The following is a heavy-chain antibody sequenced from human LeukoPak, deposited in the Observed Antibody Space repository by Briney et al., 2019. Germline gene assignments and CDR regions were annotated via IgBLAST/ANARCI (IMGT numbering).Heavy chain of an antibody. D-gene: IGHD2-15*01. CDR3: ARGPGYCSGGSCYSGFDY. CDR1: GYTFTSYD. CDR2: MNPNSGNT. V-gene: IGHV1-8*01. Sequence: ASVKVSCTASGYTFTSYDINWVRQATGQGLEWMGWMNPNSGNTGYAQKFQGRVTMTRNTSISTAYMELSSLRSEDTAVYYCARGPGYCSGGSCYSGFDYWGQGTLVTVSA. J-gene: IGHJ4*02.